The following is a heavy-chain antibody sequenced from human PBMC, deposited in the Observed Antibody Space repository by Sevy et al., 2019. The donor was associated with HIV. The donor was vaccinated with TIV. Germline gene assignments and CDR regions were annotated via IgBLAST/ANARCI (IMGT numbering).Heavy chain of an antibody. CDR2: INHIGST. J-gene: IGHJ5*02. D-gene: IGHD3-3*01. CDR3: ARGFAFGVVPPTNNWFDP. Sequence: SETLSLTCAVYGVSFSGYYWSWIRQPPGKGLEWIGEINHIGSTNYNPSLKSRVTISVDTSKNQFSLKLSSVTAADTAVYYCARGFAFGVVPPTNNWFDPWGQGTLVTVSS. CDR1: GVSFSGYY. V-gene: IGHV4-34*01.